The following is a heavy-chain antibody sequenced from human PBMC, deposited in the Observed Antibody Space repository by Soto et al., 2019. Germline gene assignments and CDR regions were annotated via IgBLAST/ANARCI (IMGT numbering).Heavy chain of an antibody. CDR2: IYTGGNT. J-gene: IGHJ6*02. CDR1: GFTVTNYY. V-gene: IGHV3-53*01. Sequence: PGGSLRLSCAASGFTVTNYYMSWVRQAPGKGLEWVSLIYTGGNTNYADSVKGRFTISRDNSKNTLYLQMNSLRAEDTAVYYCARDYYYGSGNYYRADYYHYGMDVWGQGTTVTVSS. CDR3: ARDYYYGSGNYYRADYYHYGMDV. D-gene: IGHD3-10*01.